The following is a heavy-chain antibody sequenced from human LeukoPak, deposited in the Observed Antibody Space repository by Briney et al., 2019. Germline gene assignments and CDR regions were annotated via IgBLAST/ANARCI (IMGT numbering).Heavy chain of an antibody. Sequence: SETLSLTCTVSGGSMSSYYWSWVRQPPGKGLEWIGCIYDSGSTNYNPSLKSRVTISIDTSKNQFSLKLSSVTATDTALYYCARHQGSNWIPPIDYWGQGTLVTVSS. CDR1: GGSMSSYY. J-gene: IGHJ4*02. CDR2: IYDSGST. CDR3: ARHQGSNWIPPIDY. D-gene: IGHD1-20*01. V-gene: IGHV4-59*08.